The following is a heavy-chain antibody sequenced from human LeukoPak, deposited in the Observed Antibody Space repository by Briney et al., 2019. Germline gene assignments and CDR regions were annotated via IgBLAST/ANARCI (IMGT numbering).Heavy chain of an antibody. CDR2: IKSKTDGGTT. V-gene: IGHV3-15*01. D-gene: IGHD2-21*02. J-gene: IGHJ4*02. CDR3: TTVDRYCGGDCYPYFV. Sequence: GGSLRLSCAASGFTFSNAWMSWVRQAPGKGLEWVGRIKSKTDGGTTDYAAPVKGRFTISRDDSKNTLYLQMNSLKTEDTAVYYCTTVDRYCGGDCYPYFVWGQGTPVTVSS. CDR1: GFTFSNAW.